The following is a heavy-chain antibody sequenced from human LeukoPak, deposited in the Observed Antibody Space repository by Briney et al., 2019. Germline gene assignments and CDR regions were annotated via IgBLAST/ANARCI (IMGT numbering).Heavy chain of an antibody. CDR2: ISGSGGST. V-gene: IGHV3-23*01. CDR3: AKNREYYDSSGYPDAFDI. Sequence: GGSLRLSCAASGFTFSSYAMSWVRQAPGKGLEWVSAISGSGGSTYYADSVKGRSTISRDNSKNTLYLQMNSLRAEDTAVYYCAKNREYYDSSGYPDAFDIWGQGTMVTVSS. CDR1: GFTFSSYA. D-gene: IGHD3-22*01. J-gene: IGHJ3*02.